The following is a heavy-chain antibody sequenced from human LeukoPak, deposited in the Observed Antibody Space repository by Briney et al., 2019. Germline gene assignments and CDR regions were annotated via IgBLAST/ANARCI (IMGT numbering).Heavy chain of an antibody. V-gene: IGHV1-46*01. J-gene: IGHJ4*02. Sequence: ASVKVSCKASGYTFTSNYIHWVRQAPRQGLEWMGMIYPRDGSTSYAQKFQGRVTVTRDTSTGTVHMELSGLRSEDTAVYYCARDQEGFDYWGQGTLVTVSS. CDR3: ARDQEGFDY. CDR2: IYPRDGST. CDR1: GYTFTSNY.